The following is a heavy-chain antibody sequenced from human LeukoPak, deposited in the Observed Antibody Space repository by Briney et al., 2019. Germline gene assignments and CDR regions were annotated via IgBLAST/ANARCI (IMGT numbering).Heavy chain of an antibody. CDR1: GYSFSIYW. CDR3: ARHSSWSSVTTPFDY. CDR2: IYPGDSDT. D-gene: IGHD4-17*01. Sequence: GESLKISFKASGYSFSIYWIGWVRQMPGKGLEWMGIIYPGDSDTRYSPSFQGQVTISADKSVNTAYLQWSSLKASDTAMYYCARHSSWSSVTTPFDYWGQGTLVTVSS. J-gene: IGHJ4*02. V-gene: IGHV5-51*01.